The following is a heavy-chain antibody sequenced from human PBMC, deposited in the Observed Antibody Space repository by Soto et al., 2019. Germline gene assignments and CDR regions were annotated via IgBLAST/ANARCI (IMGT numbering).Heavy chain of an antibody. CDR2: ISGSSGRT. V-gene: IGHV3-23*01. CDR3: AKTQRLVGYFDY. D-gene: IGHD6-19*01. J-gene: IGHJ4*02. Sequence: GGSLRLSCAASGFTFSSYAMSWVRQAPGKWLEWLSAISGSSGRTYYEDSVRGRFTISRDNSKNTMYLQMNSLIAEDTDVYYCAKTQRLVGYFDYWGQGTLVTVSS. CDR1: GFTFSSYA.